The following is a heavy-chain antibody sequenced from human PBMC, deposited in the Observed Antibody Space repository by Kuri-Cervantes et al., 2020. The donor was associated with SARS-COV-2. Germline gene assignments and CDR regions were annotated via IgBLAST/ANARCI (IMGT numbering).Heavy chain of an antibody. J-gene: IGHJ4*02. CDR2: IYPGDSDT. V-gene: IGHV5-51*01. CDR3: ARLPERGYDYGSL. CDR1: GYSFTSYW. D-gene: IGHD5-18*01. Sequence: GGSLRLSCKGSGYSFTSYWIGWVRQMPGKGLEWMGIIYPGDSDTRYSPSFQGQVTISADKSISTAYLQWSSLKASDTAMYYCARLPERGYDYGSLWGQGTLVTVSS.